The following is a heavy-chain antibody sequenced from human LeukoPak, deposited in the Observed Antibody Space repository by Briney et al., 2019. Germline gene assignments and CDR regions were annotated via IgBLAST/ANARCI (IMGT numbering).Heavy chain of an antibody. CDR2: ISGSGGST. D-gene: IGHD3-10*01. V-gene: IGHV3-23*01. Sequence: GGSLRLSCAASGFTFSSYAMSWVRQAPGKGLEWVSAISGSGGSTYYADSVKGRFTISRDNSKNTLYLQMNSLKTEDTAVYYCTTDQGLLWFGELRPPTMVDWFDPWGQGTLVTVSS. CDR3: TTDQGLLWFGELRPPTMVDWFDP. CDR1: GFTFSSYA. J-gene: IGHJ5*02.